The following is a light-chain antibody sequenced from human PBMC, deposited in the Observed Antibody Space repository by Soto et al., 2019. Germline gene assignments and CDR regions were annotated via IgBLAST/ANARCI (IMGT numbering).Light chain of an antibody. J-gene: IGKJ1*01. V-gene: IGKV1-5*01. Sequence: DIQMTQSPSTLSASVGDRVTITCRASQSISSWLAWYQQKPGKAPKLLIYDVSTLESGVPSRFSGSGSGTEFTLTISSLHPYVIATYSYQNYASYSWTFGPSTK. CDR3: QNYASYSWT. CDR2: DVS. CDR1: QSISSW.